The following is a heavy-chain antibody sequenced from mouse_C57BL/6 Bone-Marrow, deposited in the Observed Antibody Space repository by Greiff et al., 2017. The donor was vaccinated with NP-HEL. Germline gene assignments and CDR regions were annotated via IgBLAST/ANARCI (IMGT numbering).Heavy chain of an antibody. D-gene: IGHD2-2*01. Sequence: VQLQQSGPVLVKPGASVKMSCKASGYTFTDYYMNWVKQSHGKSLEWIGVINPYNGGTSYNQKFKGKATLTVDKSSSTAYMELNSLTSEDSAVYYCATEQGYPYFDYWGQGTTLTVSS. CDR1: GYTFTDYY. CDR3: ATEQGYPYFDY. V-gene: IGHV1-19*01. J-gene: IGHJ2*01. CDR2: INPYNGGT.